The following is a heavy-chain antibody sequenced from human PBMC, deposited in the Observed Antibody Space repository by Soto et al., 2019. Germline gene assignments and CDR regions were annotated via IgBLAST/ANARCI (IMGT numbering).Heavy chain of an antibody. CDR3: ARSVAIPVAPDS. V-gene: IGHV1-3*01. D-gene: IGHD6-19*01. Sequence: QVQLVQSGAEVKKPGASVKVSCKASGYTFTSYAMHWVRQAPGQRLEWMGWINPGNGNTKYSQRFQGRVTITRDTSASTAYMELSSLRSEDTAVYHCARSVAIPVAPDSWGKGTLVTVSS. J-gene: IGHJ4*02. CDR2: INPGNGNT. CDR1: GYTFTSYA.